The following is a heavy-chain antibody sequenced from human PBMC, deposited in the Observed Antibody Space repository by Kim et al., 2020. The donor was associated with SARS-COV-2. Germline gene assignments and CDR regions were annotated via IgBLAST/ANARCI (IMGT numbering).Heavy chain of an antibody. CDR1: GYTLTELS. V-gene: IGHV1-24*01. J-gene: IGHJ5*02. D-gene: IGHD1-26*01. CDR3: ATAAAVCGGATRCPRWFDP. Sequence: ASVKVSCKVSGYTLTELSMHWVRQAPGKGLEWMGGFDPEDGETIYAQKFQGRVTMTEDTSTDTAYMELSSLISEDTAVYYCATAAAVCGGATRCPRWFDPWGQGTLVTVSS. CDR2: FDPEDGET.